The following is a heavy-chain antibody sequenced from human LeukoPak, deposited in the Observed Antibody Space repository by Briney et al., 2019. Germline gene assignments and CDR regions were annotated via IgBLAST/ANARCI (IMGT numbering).Heavy chain of an antibody. D-gene: IGHD3-22*01. J-gene: IGHJ4*02. CDR2: IIPIFGTA. V-gene: IGHV1-69*05. Sequence: SVKVSCKASGGTFSSYAISWVRQAPGQGLEWMGGIIPIFGTANYAQKFQGRVTITTDESTSTAYMELSSLRSEDTAVYCCARDQTYYYDSSGYRLFDYWGQGTLVTVSS. CDR3: ARDQTYYYDSSGYRLFDY. CDR1: GGTFSSYA.